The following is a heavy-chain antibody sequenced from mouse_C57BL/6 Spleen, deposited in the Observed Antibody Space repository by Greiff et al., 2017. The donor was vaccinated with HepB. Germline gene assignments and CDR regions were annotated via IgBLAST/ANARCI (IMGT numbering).Heavy chain of an antibody. Sequence: DVQLVESGGGLVKPGGSLKLSCAASGFTFSSYAMSWVRQTPEKRLEWVANISDGGSYTYYPDNVKGRFTNSRDNAKNNLYLPVSHMKSEDTARYYCARDDSGSFDYWGQGTTLTVSS. CDR3: ARDDSGSFDY. V-gene: IGHV5-4*01. J-gene: IGHJ2*01. CDR2: ISDGGSYT. CDR1: GFTFSSYA. D-gene: IGHD1-3*01.